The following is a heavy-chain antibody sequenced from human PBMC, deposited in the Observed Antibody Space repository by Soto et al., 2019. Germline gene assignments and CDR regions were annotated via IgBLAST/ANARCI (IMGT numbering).Heavy chain of an antibody. J-gene: IGHJ3*02. CDR2: IIPIFGTA. CDR3: ARYRVTYYYDRSAFDI. V-gene: IGHV1-69*01. D-gene: IGHD3-22*01. Sequence: QVQLVQSGAEVKKPGSSVKVSCKASGGTFSSYAISWVRQAPGQGLEWMGGIIPIFGTANYAQKFQGRVTITADESTSTAYMELSSLRSEDTAVYSCARYRVTYYYDRSAFDIWGQGTMVTVSS. CDR1: GGTFSSYA.